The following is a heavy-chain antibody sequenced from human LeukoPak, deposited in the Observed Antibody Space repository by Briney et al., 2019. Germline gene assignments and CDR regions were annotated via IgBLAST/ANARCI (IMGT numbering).Heavy chain of an antibody. V-gene: IGHV4-59*01. CDR2: IYYSGST. CDR3: ARDIRYYDSTAYNWFDP. J-gene: IGHJ5*02. D-gene: IGHD3-22*01. CDR1: GGSISSYY. Sequence: PSETLSLTCTVSGGSISSYYWSRIRQPPGKGLEWIGYIYYSGSTNYNPSLKSRVTISVDTSKNQFSLKLSSVTAADTAVYYCARDIRYYDSTAYNWFDPWGQGTLVTVSS.